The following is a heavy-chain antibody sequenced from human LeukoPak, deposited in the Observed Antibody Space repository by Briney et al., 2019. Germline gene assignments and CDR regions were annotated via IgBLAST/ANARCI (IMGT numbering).Heavy chain of an antibody. V-gene: IGHV5-51*01. CDR1: GYSFTSYW. Sequence: GESLKISCKGSGYSFTSYWVAWVRQMPGEGLEWMGIIYSGDSDTRYSPSFQGQVTISADKSISTAYLQWGSLKASDTAMYYCATGVVVAPGTFDYWGQGTLVTVSS. D-gene: IGHD2-2*01. J-gene: IGHJ4*02. CDR3: ATGVVVAPGTFDY. CDR2: IYSGDSDT.